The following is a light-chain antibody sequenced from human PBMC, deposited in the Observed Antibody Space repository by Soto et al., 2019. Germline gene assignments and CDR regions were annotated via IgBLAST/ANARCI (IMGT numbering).Light chain of an antibody. V-gene: IGLV1-44*01. CDR3: AAWDDSLNGWV. Sequence: QSVLTQPPSASGTPGQRVTISCSGGRSNIGSNTVNWYHNLPGTAPQLLIYSNSQRPSGVPDRFSGSKSGTSASLAISGLQSEDEADYFCAAWDDSLNGWVFGGGTKVTVL. J-gene: IGLJ3*02. CDR1: RSNIGSNT. CDR2: SNS.